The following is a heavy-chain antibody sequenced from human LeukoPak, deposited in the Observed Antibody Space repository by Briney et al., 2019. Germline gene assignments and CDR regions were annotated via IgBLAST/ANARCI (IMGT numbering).Heavy chain of an antibody. V-gene: IGHV3-7*01. D-gene: IGHD5-24*01. CDR1: GFTFSSYW. CDR2: IKQDGSEK. Sequence: GGSLRLSCAASGFTFSSYWMSWVRQAPGKGLEWVANIKQDGSEKYYVDSVKGRFTISRDNAKNSLYLQVNSLRAEGTAVYYCARDRGGYNCLVEWGQGTLVTVSS. J-gene: IGHJ4*02. CDR3: ARDRGGYNCLVE.